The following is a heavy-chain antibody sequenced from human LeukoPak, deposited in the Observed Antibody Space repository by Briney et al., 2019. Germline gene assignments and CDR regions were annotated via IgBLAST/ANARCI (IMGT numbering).Heavy chain of an antibody. V-gene: IGHV4-39*07. CDR2: IYYSGSI. J-gene: IGHJ4*02. CDR3: ARGSGSYSDY. Sequence: SETLSLTCTVSGYSISSSSYYWGWIRQPPGKGLEWIGSIYYSGSIYYNPSLKSRVTISVDTSKNQFSLKLSSVTAADTAVYYCARGSGSYSDYWGQGTLVTVSS. CDR1: GYSISSSSYY. D-gene: IGHD1-26*01.